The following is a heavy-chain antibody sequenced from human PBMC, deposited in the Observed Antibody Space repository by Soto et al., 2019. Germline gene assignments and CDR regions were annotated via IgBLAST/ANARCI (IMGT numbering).Heavy chain of an antibody. J-gene: IGHJ4*02. V-gene: IGHV4-30-4*01. D-gene: IGHD6-13*01. CDR2: IYYSGST. Sequence: QVQLQESGPGLVKPSQTLSLTCTVSGGSISSGDYYWSWIRQSPGKGLEWIGYIYYSGSTYYNPSLKSRFTISVDTSENQFSLKLSSVTAADTAVYYCARKYSSSWYDYWGQGTLVTVSS. CDR3: ARKYSSSWYDY. CDR1: GGSISSGDYY.